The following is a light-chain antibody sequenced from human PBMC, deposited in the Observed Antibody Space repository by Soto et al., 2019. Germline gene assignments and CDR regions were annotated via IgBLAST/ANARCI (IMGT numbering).Light chain of an antibody. CDR3: SSYTSSSTPV. J-gene: IGLJ1*01. CDR1: SSDVGGYNY. CDR2: EVS. V-gene: IGLV2-14*01. Sequence: QSLLTQPASVSGSPGQSITISCTGTSSDVGGYNYVSWYQQHPGKAPKLMIYEVSNRPSGVSNRFSGSKSGNTASLTISGLQAEDEADYYCSSYTSSSTPVFGTGTKLTVL.